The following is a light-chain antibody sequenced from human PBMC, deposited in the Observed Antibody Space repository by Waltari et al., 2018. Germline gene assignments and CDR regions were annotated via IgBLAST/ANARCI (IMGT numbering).Light chain of an antibody. V-gene: IGLV4-69*01. CDR3: QTWDTDIHVV. CDR1: RRHPNYA. J-gene: IGLJ2*01. CDR2: LNSDGSH. Sequence: QLVLTQSPSASASLGASVKLTCPLSRRHPNYAIAWHQQQPKKGPRFLMKLNSDGSHTKGDGIPDRFSGSSSGAERFLTISSLQSEDEGDYYCQTWDTDIHVVFGGGTKL.